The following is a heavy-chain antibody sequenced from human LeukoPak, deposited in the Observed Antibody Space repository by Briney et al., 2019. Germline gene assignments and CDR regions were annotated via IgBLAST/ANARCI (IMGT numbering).Heavy chain of an antibody. V-gene: IGHV1-18*01. Sequence: ASVKVSCKASGYTFTSYGISWVRQAPGQGLEWMGWISAYSGNTNYAQKLQGRVTMTTDTSTSTAYMELRSLRSDDTAVYYCARRTMVRGIIRYFDYWGQGTLVTVSS. CDR1: GYTFTSYG. D-gene: IGHD3-10*01. CDR3: ARRTMVRGIIRYFDY. J-gene: IGHJ4*02. CDR2: ISAYSGNT.